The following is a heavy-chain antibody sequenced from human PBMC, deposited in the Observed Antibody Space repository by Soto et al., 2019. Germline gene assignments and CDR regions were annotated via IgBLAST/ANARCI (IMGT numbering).Heavy chain of an antibody. J-gene: IGHJ4*02. D-gene: IGHD2-8*01. Sequence: QRLSCASSGFTFRTNVLSWVRQAPGKGLDWVSGITGSGRDTYYADSVKGRFTISRDNSKNMVFLQMNSLRAEDTALYYCAKNGLDNSPSAIDSWGPGTLVPVSS. CDR3: AKNGLDNSPSAIDS. V-gene: IGHV3-23*01. CDR1: GFTFRTNV. CDR2: ITGSGRDT.